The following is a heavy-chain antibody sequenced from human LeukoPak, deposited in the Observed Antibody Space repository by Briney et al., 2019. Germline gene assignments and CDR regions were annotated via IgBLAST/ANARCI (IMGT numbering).Heavy chain of an antibody. Sequence: GGSLRLSCAASGFTFDDYAMHWVRQAPGKGLEWVSGISWNSGSIGYADSVKDRFTISRDNAKNSLYLQMNSLRAEDTALYYCAKDILVGCSSTSCPGPLDYWGQGTLVTVSS. CDR2: ISWNSGSI. J-gene: IGHJ4*02. CDR3: AKDILVGCSSTSCPGPLDY. D-gene: IGHD2-2*01. CDR1: GFTFDDYA. V-gene: IGHV3-9*01.